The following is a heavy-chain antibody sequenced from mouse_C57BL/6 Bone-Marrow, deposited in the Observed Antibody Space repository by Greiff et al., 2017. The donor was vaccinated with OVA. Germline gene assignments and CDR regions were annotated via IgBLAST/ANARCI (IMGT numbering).Heavy chain of an antibody. J-gene: IGHJ3*01. CDR2: IYPGAGDT. V-gene: IGHV1-80*01. CDR1: GYAFSSYW. D-gene: IGHD1-1*01. Sequence: QVQLQQSGAELVKPGASVKISCKASGYAFSSYWMNWVKQRPGKGLEWIGQIYPGAGDTNYNGKFKGKATLTADKSSSTAYMQRSSLTSEDAAVYFWARKEYYYGSSGFAYWGQGTLVTVSA. CDR3: ARKEYYYGSSGFAY.